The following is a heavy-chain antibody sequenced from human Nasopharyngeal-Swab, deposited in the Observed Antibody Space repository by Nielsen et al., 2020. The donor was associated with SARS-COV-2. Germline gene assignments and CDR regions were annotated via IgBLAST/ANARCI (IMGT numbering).Heavy chain of an antibody. CDR1: GFTLSEHY. D-gene: IGHD3-22*01. CDR2: SRNEAHSFTT. V-gene: IGHV3-72*01. CDR3: VRADISGYFDY. Sequence: GESLKISCAASGFTLSEHYMDWVRQAPGKGLEWVGRSRNEAHSFTTEYAASVKGRFTISRDDSENSLYLQMNSLKIEDTAVYYCVRADISGYFDYWGQGTLVTVS. J-gene: IGHJ4*02.